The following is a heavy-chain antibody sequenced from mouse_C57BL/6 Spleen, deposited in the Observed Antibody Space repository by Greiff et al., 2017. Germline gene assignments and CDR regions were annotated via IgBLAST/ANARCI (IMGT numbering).Heavy chain of an antibody. V-gene: IGHV5-17*01. CDR3: AREYGYDNYAMDY. CDR2: ISSGSSTI. Sequence: GLVKPGGSLKLSCAASGFTFSDYGMHWVRQAPEKGLEWVAYISSGSSTIYYADTVKGRFTISRDNAKNTLFLQMTSLRSEDTAMYYCAREYGYDNYAMDYWGQGTSVTVSS. CDR1: GFTFSDYG. J-gene: IGHJ4*01. D-gene: IGHD2-2*01.